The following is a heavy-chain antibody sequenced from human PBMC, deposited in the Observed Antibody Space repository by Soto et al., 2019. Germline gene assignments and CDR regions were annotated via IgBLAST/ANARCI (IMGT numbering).Heavy chain of an antibody. J-gene: IGHJ5*02. V-gene: IGHV1-46*03. CDR2: INPSGGST. CDR1: GYTFTSYY. CDR3: ARVDIAVAGSGFDP. D-gene: IGHD6-19*01. Sequence: QVQLVQSGAEVKKPGASVKVSCKASGYTFTSYYMHWVRQAPGQGLEWMGIINPSGGSTSYAQKSQRSFAMTMDTSTSTVYMELSSLRSEDTAVYYCARVDIAVAGSGFDPWGQGTLVTVSS.